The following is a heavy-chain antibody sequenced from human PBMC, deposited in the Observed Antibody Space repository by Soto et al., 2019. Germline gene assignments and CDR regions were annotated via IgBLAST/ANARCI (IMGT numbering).Heavy chain of an antibody. CDR3: ARDLWGGPAAFDY. D-gene: IGHD2-2*01. CDR1: GFSFNSYG. J-gene: IGHJ4*02. Sequence: QVQLVESGGGVVQPGRSLRLSCVASGFSFNSYGMHWVRQAPGKGLEWVAVIWYDGSNKYYADSVKGRFTISRDNSKNTLYLQMHSLRAEDTAVYYCARDLWGGPAAFDYWGQGTLVTVSS. CDR2: IWYDGSNK. V-gene: IGHV3-33*01.